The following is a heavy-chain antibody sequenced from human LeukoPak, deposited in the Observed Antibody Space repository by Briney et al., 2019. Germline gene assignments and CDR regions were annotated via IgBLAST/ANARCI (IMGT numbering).Heavy chain of an antibody. D-gene: IGHD4-17*01. CDR3: ARDLSDGDLNWFDP. Sequence: GGSLRLSCAASGFTFSSYSMNWVRQAPGKGLEWVSSISSSSSYIYYADSVKGRFTISRDNAKNSLYLQMNSLRAEDTAVYYCARDLSDGDLNWFDPWGQGTLVTVSS. CDR2: ISSSSSYI. CDR1: GFTFSSYS. J-gene: IGHJ5*02. V-gene: IGHV3-21*01.